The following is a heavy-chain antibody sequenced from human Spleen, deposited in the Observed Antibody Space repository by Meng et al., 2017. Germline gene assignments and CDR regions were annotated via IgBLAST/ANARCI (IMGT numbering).Heavy chain of an antibody. CDR1: GDSISGSDSY. V-gene: IGHV4-39*01. CDR2: IGHSGFT. Sequence: QPQLQDSGPGLVKPSETLSLTCRVSGDSISGSDSYWGWIRQSPGKGLEWIGSIGHSGFTYYTPSLESRVTVSVDTSRSQFSLELTSVTAADTAVYYCVRSRAWVRTGFDPWGQGTLVTVSS. J-gene: IGHJ5*02. D-gene: IGHD1/OR15-1a*01. CDR3: VRSRAWVRTGFDP.